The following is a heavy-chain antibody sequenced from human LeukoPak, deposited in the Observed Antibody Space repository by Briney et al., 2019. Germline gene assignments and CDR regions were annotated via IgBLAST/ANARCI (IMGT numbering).Heavy chain of an antibody. CDR1: GGSFSGYY. D-gene: IGHD5-24*01. CDR3: ERGGGDGYRY. Sequence: SETLSLTCAVYGGSFSGYYWSWIRQPPGKGLEWIGYIYYSGSTTYNPSLKSRVTISVATSKNQFSLKLSSVTAADPAVYYCERGGGDGYRYWGQGTLVTVSS. CDR2: IYYSGST. V-gene: IGHV4-59*01. J-gene: IGHJ4*02.